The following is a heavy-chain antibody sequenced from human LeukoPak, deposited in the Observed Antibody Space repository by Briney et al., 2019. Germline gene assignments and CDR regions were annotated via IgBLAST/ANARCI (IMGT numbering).Heavy chain of an antibody. Sequence: GGSLRLSCAASGFTFSNYGMHWVRQAPGKGLEWVTVISYDGSYKYYADSVKGRFTISRDNSKNTLYLQMNSLRAEDTAVYYCAKEKVVVVPAAIIDYWGQGTLVTVSS. CDR2: ISYDGSYK. CDR1: GFTFSNYG. CDR3: AKEKVVVVPAAIIDY. V-gene: IGHV3-30*18. D-gene: IGHD2-2*01. J-gene: IGHJ4*02.